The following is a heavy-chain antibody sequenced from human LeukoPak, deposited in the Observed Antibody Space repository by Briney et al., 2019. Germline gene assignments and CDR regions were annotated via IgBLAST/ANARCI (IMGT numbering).Heavy chain of an antibody. V-gene: IGHV3-64*01. CDR1: GFTFSTYN. Sequence: GGSLRLSCAASGFTFSTYNMHWVRQAPGKGLECVSAISTHGGTTYYANSVKGRFTISRDNSKNTLYLQMGSLRPEDMAVHYCARRGDGYNYDYWGQGTLVTVSS. J-gene: IGHJ4*02. CDR2: ISTHGGTT. D-gene: IGHD5-24*01. CDR3: ARRGDGYNYDY.